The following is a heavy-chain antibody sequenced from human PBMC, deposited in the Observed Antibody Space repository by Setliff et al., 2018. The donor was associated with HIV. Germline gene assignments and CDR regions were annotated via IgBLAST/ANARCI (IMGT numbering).Heavy chain of an antibody. Sequence: SETLSLTCTVSGGSISSYYWSWIRQPPGKGLEWIGYIYYSGSTNYNPSLRSRVTISVDTSKNQFSLKLSSVTAADTAVYYCARLCIAAAGTRSIPWYFDLWGRGTLVTVSS. D-gene: IGHD6-13*01. J-gene: IGHJ2*01. V-gene: IGHV4-59*08. CDR3: ARLCIAAAGTRSIPWYFDL. CDR1: GGSISSYY. CDR2: IYYSGST.